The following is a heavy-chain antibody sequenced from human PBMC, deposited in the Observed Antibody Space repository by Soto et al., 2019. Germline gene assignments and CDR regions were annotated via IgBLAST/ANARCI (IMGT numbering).Heavy chain of an antibody. Sequence: PSETLSLTCAVYGGSFSDYYWSWIRQPPGKGLEWIGEINYSGSTNYEPSLKSRVTVSVDTSKNQFSLGLSSVTAADTALYYCARRRISCRRGGAFDIWGQGTMVTVSS. J-gene: IGHJ3*02. CDR1: GGSFSDYY. D-gene: IGHD3-10*01. CDR3: ARRRISCRRGGAFDI. V-gene: IGHV4-34*01. CDR2: INYSGST.